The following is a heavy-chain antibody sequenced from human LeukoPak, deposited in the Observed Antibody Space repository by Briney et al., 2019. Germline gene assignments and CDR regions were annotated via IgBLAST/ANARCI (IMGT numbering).Heavy chain of an antibody. V-gene: IGHV1-3*01. CDR3: ARAPGGYCSGGSCSDSNWFDP. CDR2: INAGNGNT. J-gene: IGHJ5*02. Sequence: GASVKVSCKASGYTFTSYAMHWGRQAPGQRLEGMGWINAGNGNTKYSQKFLGRVTITRDTSASTAYMELSSLRSEDTAVYYCARAPGGYCSGGSCSDSNWFDPWGQGTLVTVSS. CDR1: GYTFTSYA. D-gene: IGHD2-15*01.